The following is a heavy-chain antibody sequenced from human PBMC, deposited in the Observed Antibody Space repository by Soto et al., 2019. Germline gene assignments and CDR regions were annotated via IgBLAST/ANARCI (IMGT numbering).Heavy chain of an antibody. CDR2: LYPGDSDT. Sequence: GESLKICCQGSGYSFTSYWLGWVRQMPVKGLEWMGILYPGDSDTRYSPSFQGPVPISADKSIRTAYLQWSSRKASDTDMYYCARRVYSNSLTYYYYYGMDVWGQGTTVTVSS. CDR1: GYSFTSYW. CDR3: ARRVYSNSLTYYYYYGMDV. J-gene: IGHJ6*02. V-gene: IGHV5-51*01. D-gene: IGHD6-13*01.